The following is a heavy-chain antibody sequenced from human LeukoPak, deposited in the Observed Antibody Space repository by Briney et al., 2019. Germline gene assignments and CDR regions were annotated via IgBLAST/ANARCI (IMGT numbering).Heavy chain of an antibody. Sequence: GGSLRLSCAASGFTFSSYGMHWVRQAPGKGLEWVAVISYDGSNKYYADSVKGRFTISRDNSKNTLYLQMNSLRAEDTAVHYCATGGTTGTTSPLRAFDIWGQGTMVTVSS. CDR1: GFTFSSYG. D-gene: IGHD1-1*01. CDR2: ISYDGSNK. J-gene: IGHJ3*02. V-gene: IGHV3-30*03. CDR3: ATGGTTGTTSPLRAFDI.